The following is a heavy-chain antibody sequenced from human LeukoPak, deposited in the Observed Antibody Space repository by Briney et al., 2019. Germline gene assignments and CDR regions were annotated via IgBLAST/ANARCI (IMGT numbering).Heavy chain of an antibody. Sequence: ASVKVSCKASGYTFTGNYLHWVRQAPGQGLEWMGWINPNSGGTNYAQKFQGRVSLTRATSIRTAYMEMSRLRSDDTAVYYCARGDDVLTGNRDWFDPWGQGTLVTVFS. CDR3: ARGDDVLTGNRDWFDP. V-gene: IGHV1-2*02. D-gene: IGHD3-9*01. CDR1: GYTFTGNY. J-gene: IGHJ5*02. CDR2: INPNSGGT.